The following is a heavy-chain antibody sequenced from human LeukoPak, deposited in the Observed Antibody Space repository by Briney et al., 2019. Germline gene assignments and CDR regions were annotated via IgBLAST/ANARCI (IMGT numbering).Heavy chain of an antibody. Sequence: SVKVSCKASGGTFSSYAISWVRQAPGQGLEWMGGIILIFGTANYAQKFQGRVTITADESTSTAYMELSSLRSEDTAVYYCARARGEYSSSAGFDYWGQGTLVTVSS. CDR3: ARARGEYSSSAGFDY. J-gene: IGHJ4*02. V-gene: IGHV1-69*13. D-gene: IGHD6-6*01. CDR2: IILIFGTA. CDR1: GGTFSSYA.